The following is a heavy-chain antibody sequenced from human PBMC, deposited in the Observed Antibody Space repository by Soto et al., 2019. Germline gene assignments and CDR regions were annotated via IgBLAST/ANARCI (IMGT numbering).Heavy chain of an antibody. CDR1: GYSFTSYW. J-gene: IGHJ3*02. CDR2: IYPGDSDT. D-gene: IGHD3-22*01. Sequence: GVSLKVSCQGAGYSFTSYWSGWVSKMPGKGLEWMGIIYPGDSDTRYSPSFQGQVTISADKSISTAYLQWSSLKASDTAMYCCARPSSHSSGYAFDIWGQGTMVTVSS. CDR3: ARPSSHSSGYAFDI. V-gene: IGHV5-51*01.